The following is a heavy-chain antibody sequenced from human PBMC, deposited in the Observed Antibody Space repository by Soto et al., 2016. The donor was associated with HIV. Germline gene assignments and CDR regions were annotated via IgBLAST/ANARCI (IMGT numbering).Heavy chain of an antibody. Sequence: QDHLVQSGAEVKKPGASVRVSCKASGFSFTGDFIHWIRQAPGQGLEWMGWIKPNTGGTKYAQKFQGRVTLTRDTSISTAYMELSRLRSDDTAVYYCARSLGYPDWFDPWGQGTLVTVSS. CDR1: GFSFTGDF. D-gene: IGHD2-2*01. J-gene: IGHJ5*02. V-gene: IGHV1-2*02. CDR2: IKPNTGGT. CDR3: ARSLGYPDWFDP.